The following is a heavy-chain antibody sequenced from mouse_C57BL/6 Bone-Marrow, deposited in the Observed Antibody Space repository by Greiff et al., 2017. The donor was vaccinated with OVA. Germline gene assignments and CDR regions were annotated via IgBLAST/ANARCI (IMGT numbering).Heavy chain of an antibody. CDR3: ARSGWFAY. CDR1: GYTFTSYG. J-gene: IGHJ3*01. V-gene: IGHV1-81*01. CDR2: IYPRSGNT. Sequence: QVHVKQSGAELARPGASVKLSCKASGYTFTSYGISWVKQRTGQGLEWIGEIYPRSGNTYYNEKFKGKATLTADKSSSTAYMELRSLTSEDSAVYFCARSGWFAYWGQGTLVTVSA.